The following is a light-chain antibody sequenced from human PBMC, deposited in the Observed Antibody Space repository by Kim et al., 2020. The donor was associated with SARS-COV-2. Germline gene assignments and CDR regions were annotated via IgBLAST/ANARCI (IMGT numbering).Light chain of an antibody. CDR3: LQDSRYPRT. J-gene: IGKJ1*01. Sequence: ASTGDRVTITCRASQAIRNELGWYQQKPGKAPKVLIYAASTLQSEVSSRFSGSGSGTDFTLTISSLQPEDFATYYCLQDSRYPRTFGQGTKVDIK. V-gene: IGKV1-6*01. CDR2: AAS. CDR1: QAIRNE.